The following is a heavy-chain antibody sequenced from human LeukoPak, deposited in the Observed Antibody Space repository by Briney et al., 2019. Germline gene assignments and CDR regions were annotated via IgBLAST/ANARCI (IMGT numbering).Heavy chain of an antibody. CDR1: GGSISSSSYY. Sequence: SETLSLTCTVSGGSISSSSYYWGWIRQPPGKGLEWIGSIYYSGSTYYNPSLKSRVTISVDTSKNQFSLKLSSVTAADTAVYYCARQAHSRYSGYVVDYWGQGTLVTVSS. CDR2: IYYSGST. V-gene: IGHV4-39*01. CDR3: ARQAHSRYSGYVVDY. J-gene: IGHJ4*02. D-gene: IGHD5-12*01.